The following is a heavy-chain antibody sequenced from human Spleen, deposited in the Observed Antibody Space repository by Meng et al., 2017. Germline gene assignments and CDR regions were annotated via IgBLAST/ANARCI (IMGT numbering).Heavy chain of an antibody. CDR1: GGSISSSSFY. Sequence: SETLSLTCTVSGGSISSSSFYWGWIRQPPGKGLEWIGSIYYSGITYYNPSLKRRVTISVDTSKNQFSLKLSSVTAADTAVYYCARDSSVSQTGLFDYWGHG. J-gene: IGHJ4*01. V-gene: IGHV4-39*07. D-gene: IGHD1-1*01. CDR2: IYYSGIT. CDR3: ARDSSVSQTGLFDY.